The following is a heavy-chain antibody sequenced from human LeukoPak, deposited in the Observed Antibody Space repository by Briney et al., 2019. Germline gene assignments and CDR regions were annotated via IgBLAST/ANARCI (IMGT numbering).Heavy chain of an antibody. CDR1: GGSVSRNY. Sequence: SETLPLTCTVSGGSVSRNYWTWIRQPPGKGLEWIGYIFYSGNTNYNPSLKSRVTISVDTSKNQFSLKMRSVTAADTAMYYCARGMSPLPALYDSSGYAPDSWGQGTLVTVSS. CDR3: ARGMSPLPALYDSSGYAPDS. CDR2: IFYSGNT. V-gene: IGHV4-59*02. D-gene: IGHD3-22*01. J-gene: IGHJ5*02.